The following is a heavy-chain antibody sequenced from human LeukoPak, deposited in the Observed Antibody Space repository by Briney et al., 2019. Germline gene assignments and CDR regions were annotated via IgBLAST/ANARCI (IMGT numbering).Heavy chain of an antibody. J-gene: IGHJ4*02. CDR3: TRYGGNSFSY. CDR1: GFTFGDSA. D-gene: IGHD4-23*01. Sequence: GESLRLSCTASGFTFGDSAMSWVRQAPGKGLEWVGFIRSKAYGGTTEYAASVKGRFTISRDDSKSIAYLQMNSLKTEDTAVYYCTRYGGNSFSYWGQGTLVTVSS. CDR2: IRSKAYGGTT. V-gene: IGHV3-49*04.